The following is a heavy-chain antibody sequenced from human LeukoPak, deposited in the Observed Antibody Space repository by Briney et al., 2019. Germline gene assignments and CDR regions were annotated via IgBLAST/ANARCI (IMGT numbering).Heavy chain of an antibody. D-gene: IGHD3-10*01. J-gene: IGHJ4*02. CDR2: INHSGST. Sequence: SETLSLTCAVYGGSFSGYYWSWIRQPPGKGLEWIGEINHSGSTNYNPSLKSRVTISVDTSKNQFSLKLSSVTAADTAVYYCASLRYGSGSQGALDYGSDYWGQGTLVTVSS. V-gene: IGHV4-34*01. CDR1: GGSFSGYY. CDR3: ASLRYGSGSQGALDYGSDY.